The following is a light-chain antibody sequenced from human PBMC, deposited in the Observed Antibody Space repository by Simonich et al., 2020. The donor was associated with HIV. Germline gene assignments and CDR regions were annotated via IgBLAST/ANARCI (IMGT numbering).Light chain of an antibody. CDR3: QSADTSRKYVL. CDR2: KDS. CDR1: ALPKQY. J-gene: IGLJ2*01. Sequence: SYELTQPPSVSVSPGQTARITCSGDALPKQYAYWYQQKPGQAPVLVIYKDSERPSGIPERFSGSSSGTTVTLTISGVQAGDEADYYCQSADTSRKYVLFGGGTRLTVL. V-gene: IGLV3-25*03.